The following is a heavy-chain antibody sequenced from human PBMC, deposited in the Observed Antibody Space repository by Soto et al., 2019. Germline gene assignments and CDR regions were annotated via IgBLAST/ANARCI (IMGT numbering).Heavy chain of an antibody. CDR1: GFTFSSYA. CDR2: ISGSGGST. J-gene: IGHJ3*02. Sequence: EVQLLESGGGLVQPGGSLRLSCAASGFTFSSYAMSWVRQAPGKGLEWVSAISGSGGSTYYADSVKGRFTISRDNSKNTLYLQMNSLRAEDTAVYYCAKDVEGGYSYGDDAFDIWGQGTMVTVSS. D-gene: IGHD5-18*01. CDR3: AKDVEGGYSYGDDAFDI. V-gene: IGHV3-23*01.